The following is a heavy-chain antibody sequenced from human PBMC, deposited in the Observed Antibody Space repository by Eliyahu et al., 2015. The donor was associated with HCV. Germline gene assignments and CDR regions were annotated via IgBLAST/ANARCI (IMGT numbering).Heavy chain of an antibody. J-gene: IGHJ4*02. CDR3: ARTLSGYDTYFDN. V-gene: IGHV3-48*03. Sequence: EVQLVESGGGLVQPGGSLRLSCAASGXTFRSYEMNWVRQAPGKGLEWVSYISSSDRYTYYAEAVKGRFTISRDYAKNSLYLQMNSLRAEDTAVYYCARTLSGYDTYFDNWGQGTLVTVSS. D-gene: IGHD5-12*01. CDR2: ISSSDRYT. CDR1: GXTFRSYE.